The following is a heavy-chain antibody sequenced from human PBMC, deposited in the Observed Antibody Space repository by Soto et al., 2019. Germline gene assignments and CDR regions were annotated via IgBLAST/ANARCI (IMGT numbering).Heavy chain of an antibody. J-gene: IGHJ5*02. V-gene: IGHV4-30-2*01. D-gene: IGHD3-16*01. Sequence: QLQLQESGSGLVKPSQPLSPTGSVSGASITSGSYSWCWFRQAPGKGLERLGNIHVSGYTSFNPPLTGRVAMSVATSKNQFSLNLMSVTAADTAVYYCAGGGALRPKGHVPLDPWGRGSLVTVSS. CDR3: AGGGALRPKGHVPLDP. CDR1: GASITSGSYS. CDR2: IHVSGYT.